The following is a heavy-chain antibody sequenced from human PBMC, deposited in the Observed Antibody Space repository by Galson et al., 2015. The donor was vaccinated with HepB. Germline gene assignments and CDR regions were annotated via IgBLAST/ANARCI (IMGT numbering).Heavy chain of an antibody. Sequence: SVKVSCKASGGTFSSYAISWVRQAPGQGLEWMGGIIPIFGTANYAQKFQGRVTITADKSTSTAYMELSSLRSEDTAVYYCARAPAASSGWSITPSNYYGMDVWGQGTTVTVSS. D-gene: IGHD6-19*01. V-gene: IGHV1-69*06. CDR2: IIPIFGTA. CDR1: GGTFSSYA. J-gene: IGHJ6*02. CDR3: ARAPAASSGWSITPSNYYGMDV.